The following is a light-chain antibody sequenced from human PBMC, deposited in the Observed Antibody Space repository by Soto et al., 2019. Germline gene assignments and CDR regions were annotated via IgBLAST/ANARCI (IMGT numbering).Light chain of an antibody. CDR2: TAS. V-gene: IGKV1-39*01. CDR3: QQSYSGPPT. J-gene: IGKJ2*01. CDR1: QSISSY. Sequence: DIQMTQSPSSLSASVGDRVTITCRASQSISSYLNWYQQKPGKAPRLLIYTASTLQSGVPSRFGGSGSGTDFTLTISSLQAEDFATFYCQQSYSGPPTFGQGTKLEIK.